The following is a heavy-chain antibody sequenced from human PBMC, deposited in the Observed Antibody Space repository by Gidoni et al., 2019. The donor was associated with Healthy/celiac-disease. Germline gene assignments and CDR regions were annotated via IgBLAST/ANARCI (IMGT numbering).Heavy chain of an antibody. CDR3: AKDIDSSWYYFDY. CDR2: ISWNSGSI. D-gene: IGHD6-13*01. Sequence: EVQLVESGGGLVQPGRSLRLSCAASGFTFDDYAMHWVRQATGKGLEWVSGISWNSGSIGYADSVKGRFTISRDNAKNSLYLQMNSLRAEDTALYYCAKDIDSSWYYFDYWGQGTLVTVSS. V-gene: IGHV3-9*01. J-gene: IGHJ4*02. CDR1: GFTFDDYA.